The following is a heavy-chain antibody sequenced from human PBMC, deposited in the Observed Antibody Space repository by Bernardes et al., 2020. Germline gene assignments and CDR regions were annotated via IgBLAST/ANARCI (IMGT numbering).Heavy chain of an antibody. CDR3: ARDHYYDSSGPIYYFDY. V-gene: IGHV3-21*01. CDR2: ISSSSSYI. J-gene: IGHJ4*02. CDR1: GFTFSSYS. Sequence: GGSLRLSCAASGFTFSSYSMNWVRQAPGKGLEWVSSISSSSSYIYYADSVKGRFTISRDNAKNSLYLQMNSLRAEDTAVYYCARDHYYDSSGPIYYFDYWGQGTLVTVSS. D-gene: IGHD3-22*01.